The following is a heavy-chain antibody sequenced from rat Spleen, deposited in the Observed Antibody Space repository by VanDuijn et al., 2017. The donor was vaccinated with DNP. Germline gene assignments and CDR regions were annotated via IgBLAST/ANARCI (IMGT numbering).Heavy chain of an antibody. D-gene: IGHD1-11*01. CDR3: TTDFERGY. V-gene: IGHV5-27*01. CDR2: ISTSGSRT. CDR1: GFTFSDYA. Sequence: EVQLVESGGDLVQPGRSLILSCAASGFTFSDYAMAWVRQAPKKGLEWVATISTSGSRTYYPDSVKGRFTISRDNAKNTLYLQMDSLRSEDTATYYCTTDFERGYWGQGVMVTVSS. J-gene: IGHJ2*01.